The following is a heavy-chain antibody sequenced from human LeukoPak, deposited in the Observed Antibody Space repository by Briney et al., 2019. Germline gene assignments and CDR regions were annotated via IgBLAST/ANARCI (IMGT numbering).Heavy chain of an antibody. Sequence: GGSLRLSCAASGFTFSSYGMHWVRQAPGKGLEWVAFISYDGSNKYYADSVKGRFTISRDNSKNTLYLQMNSLRAEDTAVYYCATSSSRYLASFFDYWGQGTLVTVSS. D-gene: IGHD6-13*01. CDR3: ATSSSRYLASFFDY. V-gene: IGHV3-30*03. J-gene: IGHJ4*02. CDR1: GFTFSSYG. CDR2: ISYDGSNK.